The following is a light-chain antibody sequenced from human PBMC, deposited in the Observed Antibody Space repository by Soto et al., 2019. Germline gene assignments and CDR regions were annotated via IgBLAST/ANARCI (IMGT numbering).Light chain of an antibody. V-gene: IGKV1-5*01. CDR1: QNIRNW. CDR3: QQYNNFPIT. J-gene: IGKJ5*01. Sequence: DIKMDQSPSTLSASVGYSVTITCRASQNIRNWLAWYQQKPGKAPNPLIYDASSLKSGVPARFSGFGSGTDFNFTINNLQPSDFATYYCQQYNNFPITFGQGTQLEIK. CDR2: DAS.